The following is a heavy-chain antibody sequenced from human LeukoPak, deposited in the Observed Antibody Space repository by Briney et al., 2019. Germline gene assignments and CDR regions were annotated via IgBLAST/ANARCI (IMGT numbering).Heavy chain of an antibody. D-gene: IGHD1-20*01. CDR2: ISSSSSYI. J-gene: IGHJ4*02. V-gene: IGHV3-21*01. Sequence: GGSLRLSCAASGFTFSSYSMNWVRQAPGKGLEWVSTISSSSSYIYYADSVKGRFTISRDNAKNSLYLQMNSLRAEDTAVYYCARARITGTTLPVDYWGQGTLVTVSS. CDR3: ARARITGTTLPVDY. CDR1: GFTFSSYS.